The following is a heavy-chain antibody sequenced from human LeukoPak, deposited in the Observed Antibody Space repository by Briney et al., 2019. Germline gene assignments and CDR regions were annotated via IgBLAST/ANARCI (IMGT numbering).Heavy chain of an antibody. D-gene: IGHD3/OR15-3a*01. CDR3: ARQEIGLRSFDP. CDR2: VYYTGST. CDR1: GASFSNYH. V-gene: IGHV4-39*01. Sequence: KPSETLSLTCVVYGASFSNYHWGWIRQPPGKNLEWLGSVYYTGSTHNNPSLKSRVTISVDTSKNQFSLNLSSVTAADTAVYYCARQEIGLRSFDPWGQGTLVTVSS. J-gene: IGHJ5*02.